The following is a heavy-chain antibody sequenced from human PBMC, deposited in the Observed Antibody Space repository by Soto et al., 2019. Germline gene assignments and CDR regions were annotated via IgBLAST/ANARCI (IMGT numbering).Heavy chain of an antibody. CDR3: ARVRGAGSDYFFDY. D-gene: IGHD2-15*01. V-gene: IGHV1-46*01. Sequence: ASVKVSCKASGYTFTRHNVHWVRQAPGQGLEWMAIINPSGGTTYYVQKFEGRVTLTTDTSTSTVHMELSSLRSDDTAVYYCARVRGAGSDYFFDYWGQGTLVTVSS. CDR2: INPSGGTT. CDR1: GYTFTRHN. J-gene: IGHJ4*02.